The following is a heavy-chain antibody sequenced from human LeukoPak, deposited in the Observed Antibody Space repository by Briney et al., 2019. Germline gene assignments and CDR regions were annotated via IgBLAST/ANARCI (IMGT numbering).Heavy chain of an antibody. CDR2: LYYSGST. J-gene: IGHJ6*02. D-gene: IGHD4-17*01. Sequence: SETLSLTCTVSGGSISGTTYYWGWIRQPPGKGLEWIGSLYYSGSTYYNPSLKSRVTISVDTSKNQFYLKLSSVTAADTAVYYCARESSMTTVTTSFHYGMDVWGQGTTVTVSS. CDR3: ARESSMTTVTTSFHYGMDV. V-gene: IGHV4-39*07. CDR1: GGSISGTTYY.